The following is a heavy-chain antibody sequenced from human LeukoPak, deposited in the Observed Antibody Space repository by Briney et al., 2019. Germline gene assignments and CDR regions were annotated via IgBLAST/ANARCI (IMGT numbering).Heavy chain of an antibody. V-gene: IGHV1-69*05. J-gene: IGHJ4*02. CDR2: IIPIFGTA. D-gene: IGHD1-26*01. Sequence: ASVKVSCKASGYSFTTYGINWVRQAPGQGLEWMGGIIPIFGTANYAQKFQGRVTITTDESTSTAHMELSSLRSEDTAVYYCARGTIVGATIDDYWGQGTLVTVSS. CDR3: ARGTIVGATIDDY. CDR1: GYSFTTYG.